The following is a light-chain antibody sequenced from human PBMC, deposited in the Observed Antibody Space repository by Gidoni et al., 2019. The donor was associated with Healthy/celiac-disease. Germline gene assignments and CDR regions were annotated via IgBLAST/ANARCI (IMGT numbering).Light chain of an antibody. V-gene: IGKV3-20*01. CDR1: QSVSSSY. CDR3: QQYGSSPLT. Sequence: EIVLTQSPGTLSLSPGERATRSCRASQSVSSSYLAWYQQKPGQAPRLLIYGASSRASGIPDRFSGSGSGTDFTLTIIRLEPEDFAVYYCQQYGSSPLTFGGGTKVEIK. J-gene: IGKJ4*01. CDR2: GAS.